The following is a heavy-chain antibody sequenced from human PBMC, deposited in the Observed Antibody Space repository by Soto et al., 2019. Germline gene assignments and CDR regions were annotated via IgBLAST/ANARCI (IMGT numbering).Heavy chain of an antibody. V-gene: IGHV3-33*01. J-gene: IGHJ6*02. CDR3: ASATTGAGMDV. D-gene: IGHD1-26*01. CDR1: GFTFSSYG. CDR2: IWYDGSNK. Sequence: QVQLVESGGGVVQPGRSLRLSCEASGFTFSSYGMHWVRQAPGKGLEWVAVIWYDGSNKYYADSVKGRFTISRDNSKNTLYLQMNSLRAEDTAVYYCASATTGAGMDVWGQGTTVTVSS.